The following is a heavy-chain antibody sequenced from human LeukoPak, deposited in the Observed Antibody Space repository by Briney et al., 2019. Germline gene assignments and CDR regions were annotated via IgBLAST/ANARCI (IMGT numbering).Heavy chain of an antibody. CDR2: ISWNSGSI. Sequence: GGSLRLSCAASGFTFDDYAMHWVRQAPGKGLEWVSGISWNSGSIGYADSVRGRFTISRDNAKNSLYLQMNSLRAEDTALYYCAKDIRPNWRGGNFDYWGQGTLVTVSS. D-gene: IGHD3-10*01. V-gene: IGHV3-9*01. CDR3: AKDIRPNWRGGNFDY. CDR1: GFTFDDYA. J-gene: IGHJ4*02.